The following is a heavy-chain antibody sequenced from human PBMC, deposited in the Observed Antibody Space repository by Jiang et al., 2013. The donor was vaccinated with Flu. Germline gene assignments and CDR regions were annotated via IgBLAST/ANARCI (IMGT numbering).Heavy chain of an antibody. V-gene: IGHV4-59*01. CDR3: ARGQLVKDH. CDR1: GGSISSYH. Sequence: KPSETLSLTCAVSGGSISSYHRSWVRQAPGKRPEWLGYIEYSGSTNYNPSLKSRVTMSIDTSKSQFSLRLTSVTAADTAIYYCARGQLVKDHWGQGILVTVSS. CDR2: IEYSGST. J-gene: IGHJ4*02. D-gene: IGHD6-6*01.